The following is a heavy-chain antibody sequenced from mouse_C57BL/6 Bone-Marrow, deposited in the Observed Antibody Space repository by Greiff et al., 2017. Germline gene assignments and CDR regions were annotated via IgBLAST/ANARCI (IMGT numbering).Heavy chain of an antibody. D-gene: IGHD2-3*01. CDR2: INPNYGTT. Sequence: EVQLQQSGPELVKPGASVQISCKASGYSFTDYNMNWVKQSNGKSLEWIGVINPNYGTTSYNQKFKGKATLTVDQSSSTAYMQLNSLTSEDSAVYYCGYDGYYVHYAMDYWGQGTSVTVSS. CDR1: GYSFTDYN. J-gene: IGHJ4*01. CDR3: GYDGYYVHYAMDY. V-gene: IGHV1-39*01.